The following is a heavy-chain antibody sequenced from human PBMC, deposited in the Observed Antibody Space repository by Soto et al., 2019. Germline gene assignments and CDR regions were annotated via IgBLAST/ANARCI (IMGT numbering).Heavy chain of an antibody. J-gene: IGHJ5*02. Sequence: QVQLQESGPGLVKPSETLSLTCTVSGGSISSYYWSWIRQPPGKGLEWIGYIYYSGSTNYNPSLKGRVTISVDTSKNQFSLKRSSVTAADTAVYYCARVKAVAGTYWFDPWGQGTLVTVSS. D-gene: IGHD6-19*01. CDR3: ARVKAVAGTYWFDP. CDR2: IYYSGST. CDR1: GGSISSYY. V-gene: IGHV4-59*01.